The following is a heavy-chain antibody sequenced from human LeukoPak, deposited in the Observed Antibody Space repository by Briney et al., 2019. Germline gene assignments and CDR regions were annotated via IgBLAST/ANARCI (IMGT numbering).Heavy chain of an antibody. J-gene: IGHJ4*02. CDR3: AREIDY. V-gene: IGHV3-21*01. Sequence: AGSLRLSCAASGFTFSSYSMNWVRQAPGKGLEWVSSISSSSSYIYYPDSVKGRFTISRDNAKNSLYLQMTSLRAEDTAVYYCAREIDYWGQGTLVTVSS. CDR1: GFTFSSYS. CDR2: ISSSSSYI.